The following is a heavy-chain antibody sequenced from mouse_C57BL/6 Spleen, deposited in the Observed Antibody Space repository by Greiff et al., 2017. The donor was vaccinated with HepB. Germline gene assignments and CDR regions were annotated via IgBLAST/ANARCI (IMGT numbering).Heavy chain of an antibody. CDR2: IYPYNGVS. D-gene: IGHD4-1*01. Sequence: EVKLVESGPELVKPGASVKISCKASGYSFTGYYMHWVKQSHGNILDWIGYIYPYNGVSSYNQKFKGKATLTVDKSSSTAYMELRSLTSEDSAVYYCARPGTYYAMDYWGQGTSVTVSS. CDR1: GYSFTGYY. CDR3: ARPGTYYAMDY. J-gene: IGHJ4*01. V-gene: IGHV1-31*01.